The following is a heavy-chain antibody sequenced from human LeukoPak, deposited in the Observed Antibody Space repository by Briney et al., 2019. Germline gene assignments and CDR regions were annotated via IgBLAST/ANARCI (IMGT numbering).Heavy chain of an antibody. J-gene: IGHJ3*02. D-gene: IGHD3-10*01. CDR2: IYSGGST. CDR3: ARYYNGAFDI. CDR1: GFTVSSNY. Sequence: GGSLRLSCAASGFTVSSNYMSWVRQDPGKGLEWVSVIYSGGSTYYADSVKGRFTISRDNSKNTLYLQMNSLRAEDTAVYYCARYYNGAFDIWGQGTMVTVSS. V-gene: IGHV3-53*01.